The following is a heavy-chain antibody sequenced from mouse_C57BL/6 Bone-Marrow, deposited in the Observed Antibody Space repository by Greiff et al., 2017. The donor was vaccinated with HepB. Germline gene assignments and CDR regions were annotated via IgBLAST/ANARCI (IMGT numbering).Heavy chain of an antibody. V-gene: IGHV1-5*01. J-gene: IGHJ2*01. CDR3: TRDEATEGFDY. CDR1: GYTFTSYW. D-gene: IGHD3-2*02. Sequence: EVQLQQSGTVLARPGASVKMSCTTSGYTFTSYWMHWVKQRPGQGLEWIGAIYPGHSDTSYKQKFKGKAKLTAVTSASTAYMELSSLTNEDSAVYYCTRDEATEGFDYWGQGTTLTVSS. CDR2: IYPGHSDT.